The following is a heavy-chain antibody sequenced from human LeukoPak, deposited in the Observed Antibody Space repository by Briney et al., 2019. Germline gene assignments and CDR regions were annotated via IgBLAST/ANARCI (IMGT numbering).Heavy chain of an antibody. CDR1: GFTFSSYE. CDR3: VSGYRNGVDY. CDR2: ISSGGSAI. J-gene: IGHJ4*02. D-gene: IGHD5-12*01. Sequence: PGGSLRLSCAVSGFTFSSYEMNWVRQAPGKGLEWVSYISSGGSAIYYADSVRGRFTISRDNARNSLYLQMNSLRIEDTAVYYCVSGYRNGVDYWGQGILATVSS. V-gene: IGHV3-48*03.